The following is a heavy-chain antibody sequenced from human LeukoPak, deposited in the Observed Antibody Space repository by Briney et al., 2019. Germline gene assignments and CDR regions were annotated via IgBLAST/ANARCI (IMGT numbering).Heavy chain of an antibody. J-gene: IGHJ4*02. CDR1: GYSFTDYY. Sequence: ASVKVSCKASGYSFTDYYMHWVRQAPGQGPEWMGWINANSGATKFPQKFQGRVTMTRDTSVSTAYMELSRLTSDDTAMYYCAREGLPGTRGIAYWGQGALVTVSS. D-gene: IGHD1/OR15-1a*01. CDR2: INANSGAT. V-gene: IGHV1-2*02. CDR3: AREGLPGTRGIAY.